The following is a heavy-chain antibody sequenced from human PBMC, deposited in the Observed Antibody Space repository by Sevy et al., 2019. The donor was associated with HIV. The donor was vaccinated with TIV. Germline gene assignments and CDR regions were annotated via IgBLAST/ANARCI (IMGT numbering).Heavy chain of an antibody. V-gene: IGHV6-1*01. CDR3: ARDGLTYGGMDV. D-gene: IGHD1-20*01. CDR2: TYYRSKWYN. Sequence: SETLSLTCAISGDSVSSNSAAWNWIRQSPSRGLEWLGRTYYRSKWYNDYAVSVKSRITINPDTSNNQVSLQLNSVTPEDTAIYYCARDGLTYGGMDVWGQGTTVTVSS. CDR1: GDSVSSNSAA. J-gene: IGHJ6*02.